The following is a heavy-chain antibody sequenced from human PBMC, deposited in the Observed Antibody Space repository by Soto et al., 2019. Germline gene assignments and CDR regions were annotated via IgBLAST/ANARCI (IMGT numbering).Heavy chain of an antibody. J-gene: IGHJ3*02. CDR1: GFSLRSDW. V-gene: IGHV3-7*01. CDR2: IKEDGSVK. CDR3: GTDRWGGAFDM. D-gene: IGHD3-10*01. Sequence: EVQVVESGGGLVQPGGSLRLSCAAIGFSLRSDWMAWVRQIPGKGLEFVANIKEDGSVKNYVDSVKGRFSNSRDNDKNSLYLQMNSLRAEDTAVYYCGTDRWGGAFDMWGQGTTVTVSS.